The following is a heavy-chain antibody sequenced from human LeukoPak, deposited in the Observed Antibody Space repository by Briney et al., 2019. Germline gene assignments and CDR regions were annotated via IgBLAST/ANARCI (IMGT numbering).Heavy chain of an antibody. CDR2: INWDGSST. V-gene: IGHV3-43D*04. D-gene: IGHD6-13*01. CDR1: GFTFDDYA. Sequence: GGSLRLSCAASGFTFDDYAMHWVRQAPGKGLEWVSLINWDGSSTYYADSVKGRFTISRDNSKNSLCLQMNSLRAEDTALYYCAKTGSSWAHFDYWGQGTLVTVSS. J-gene: IGHJ4*02. CDR3: AKTGSSWAHFDY.